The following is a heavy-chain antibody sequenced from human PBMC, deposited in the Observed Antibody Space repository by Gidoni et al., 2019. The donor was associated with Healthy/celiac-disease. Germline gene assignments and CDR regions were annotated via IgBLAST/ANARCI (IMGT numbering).Heavy chain of an antibody. CDR3: AKSSTSSGLDAFDI. D-gene: IGHD3-22*01. J-gene: IGHJ3*02. Sequence: QVQLVESGGGVVQPGRSLRLSCAASGFTFSSYGMHWVRQAPGKGMEWVAVRSYDGSNKYYADSVKGRFTISRDNSKNTLYLQMNSLRAEDTAVYYCAKSSTSSGLDAFDIWGQGTMVTVSS. CDR2: RSYDGSNK. V-gene: IGHV3-30*18. CDR1: GFTFSSYG.